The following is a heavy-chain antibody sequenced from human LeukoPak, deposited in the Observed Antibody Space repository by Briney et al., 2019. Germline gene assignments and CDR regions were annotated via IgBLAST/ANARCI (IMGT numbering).Heavy chain of an antibody. J-gene: IGHJ5*02. Sequence: GASVKVSCKASGYTFTGYYMHWVRQAPGQGLEWMGWINPNSGGTNYAQKFQGRVTMTRDTSISTAYMELSRLRSDDTAVYYCAREGLWFGELRSNWFDPWGQGTLVTVSS. CDR3: AREGLWFGELRSNWFDP. CDR1: GYTFTGYY. CDR2: INPNSGGT. V-gene: IGHV1-2*02. D-gene: IGHD3-10*01.